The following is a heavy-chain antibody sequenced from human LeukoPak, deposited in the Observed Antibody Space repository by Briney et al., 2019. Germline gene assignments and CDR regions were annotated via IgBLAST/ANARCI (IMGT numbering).Heavy chain of an antibody. D-gene: IGHD6-13*01. CDR3: AGCEQLVKGFDP. V-gene: IGHV3-30*04. CDR2: ISYDGSNK. CDR1: GFTFSSYA. Sequence: GGSLRLSCAASGFTFSSYAMHWVRQAPGKGLEWVAVISYDGSNKYYADSVKGRFTISRDNSKNTLYLQMNSLRAEDTAVYYCAGCEQLVKGFDPWGQGTLVTVSS. J-gene: IGHJ5*02.